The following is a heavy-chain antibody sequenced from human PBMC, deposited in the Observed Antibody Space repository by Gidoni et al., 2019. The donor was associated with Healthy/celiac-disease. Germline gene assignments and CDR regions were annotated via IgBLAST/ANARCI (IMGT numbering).Heavy chain of an antibody. V-gene: IGHV3-48*03. Sequence: EVQLVESGGGLVQPGGSLRLCCAASGFTFSSYEMNWVRQAPGKGLEWVSYISSSGSTIYYADSVKGRFTISRDNAKNSLYLQMNSLRAEDTAVYYCARTRPWGSSTEIPGDFDYWGQGTLVTVSS. J-gene: IGHJ4*02. CDR3: ARTRPWGSSTEIPGDFDY. D-gene: IGHD6-13*01. CDR1: GFTFSSYE. CDR2: ISSSGSTI.